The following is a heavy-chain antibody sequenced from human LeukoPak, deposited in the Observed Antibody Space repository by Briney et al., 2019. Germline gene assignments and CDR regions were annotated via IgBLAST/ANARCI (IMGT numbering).Heavy chain of an antibody. V-gene: IGHV3-23*01. D-gene: IGHD1-14*01. J-gene: IGHJ4*02. CDR1: GFTFSSYA. CDR2: ISGSGGST. CDR3: ANAHNWNHRYFDY. Sequence: GGSLRLSCAASGFTFSSYAMSWVRQAPGKGLEWVSAISGSGGSTYYADSVKGRFTISRDNSKNTLYLQMNSLRAEDTAVYYCANAHNWNHRYFDYWGQGTLVTVSS.